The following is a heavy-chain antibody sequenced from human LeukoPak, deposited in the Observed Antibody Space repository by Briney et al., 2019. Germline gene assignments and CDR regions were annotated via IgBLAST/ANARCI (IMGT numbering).Heavy chain of an antibody. J-gene: IGHJ3*02. D-gene: IGHD3-22*01. Sequence: ASVKVSCKASGYTFTSYDINWVRQATGQGLEWMGWMNPNSANTGYAQKFQGRVTTTRNTSISTAYMELSSLRSADTAVYYCATTIPYYDSSGRKTQVAFDIWGQGTMVTVSS. V-gene: IGHV1-8*01. CDR2: MNPNSANT. CDR1: GYTFTSYD. CDR3: ATTIPYYDSSGRKTQVAFDI.